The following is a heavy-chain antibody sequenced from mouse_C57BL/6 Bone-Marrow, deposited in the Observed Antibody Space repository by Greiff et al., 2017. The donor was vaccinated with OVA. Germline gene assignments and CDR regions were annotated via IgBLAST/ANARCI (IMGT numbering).Heavy chain of an antibody. D-gene: IGHD4-1*01. Sequence: EVKLMESGEGLVKPGGSLKLSCAASGFTFSSYAMSWVRQTPEKRLEWVAYISSGGDYIYYADTVKGRFTISRDNARNTLYLQMSSLKSEDTAMYYCTRDGGWDFYYFDYWGQGTTLTVSS. V-gene: IGHV5-9-1*02. CDR2: ISSGGDYI. J-gene: IGHJ2*01. CDR3: TRDGGWDFYYFDY. CDR1: GFTFSSYA.